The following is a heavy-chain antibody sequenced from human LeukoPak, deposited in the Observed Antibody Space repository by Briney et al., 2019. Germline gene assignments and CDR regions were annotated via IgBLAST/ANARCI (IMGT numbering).Heavy chain of an antibody. V-gene: IGHV4-39*07. CDR1: GGSISSSSYY. CDR3: ARRRSLNMKRYSSSWYYFDY. D-gene: IGHD6-13*01. Sequence: PSETLSLTCTVSGGSISSSSYYWGWIRQPPGKGLEWIGSIYYSGSTYYNPSLKSRVTISVDTSKNQFSLKLSSVTAADTAVYYCARRRSLNMKRYSSSWYYFDYWGQGTLVTVSS. J-gene: IGHJ4*02. CDR2: IYYSGST.